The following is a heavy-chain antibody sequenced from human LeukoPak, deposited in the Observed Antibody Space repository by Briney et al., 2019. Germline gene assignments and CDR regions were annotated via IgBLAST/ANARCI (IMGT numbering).Heavy chain of an antibody. J-gene: IGHJ5*02. D-gene: IGHD6-19*01. CDR1: GFSFSSYR. CDR2: VSNSGDYI. CDR3: ARGADTGYSSDS. V-gene: IGHV3-21*01. Sequence: GGSLRLSCAASGFSFSSYRMNWVRQAPGKGLEWVSSVSNSGDYIHYADSVKGRFTISRDNAKNTLYLQMNSLRAEDTAVYYCARGADTGYSSDSWGQGTLVTVSS.